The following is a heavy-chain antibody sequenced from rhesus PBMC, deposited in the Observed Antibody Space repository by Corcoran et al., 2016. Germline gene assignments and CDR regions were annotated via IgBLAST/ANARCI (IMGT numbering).Heavy chain of an antibody. D-gene: IGHD2-39*01. CDR3: ASGALVYYFDY. CDR1: GYAISSGYD. J-gene: IGHJ4*01. CDR2: IYGSRGST. V-gene: IGHV4-76*01. Sequence: VQMPESGPGVVTPSETLSLTCAVSGYAISSGYDWPWIRHPPWQGLEWTGYIYGSRGSTNYNPSLKNRVTISKDTSKNQFSLKLSSVTAADTAVYYCASGALVYYFDYWGQGVLVTVSS.